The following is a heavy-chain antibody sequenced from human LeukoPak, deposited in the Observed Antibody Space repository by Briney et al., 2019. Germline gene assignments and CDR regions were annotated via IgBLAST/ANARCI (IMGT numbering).Heavy chain of an antibody. Sequence: ASVKVSCKASGYTFTSYDINWVRQATGQGLEWMGWMNPNSGNTGYAQKFQGRVTTTRNTSISTAYMELSSLRSEDTAVYYCARGHLIYDSSGYYWFDPWGQGTLVTVSS. V-gene: IGHV1-8*03. CDR1: GYTFTSYD. CDR3: ARGHLIYDSSGYYWFDP. CDR2: MNPNSGNT. J-gene: IGHJ5*02. D-gene: IGHD3-22*01.